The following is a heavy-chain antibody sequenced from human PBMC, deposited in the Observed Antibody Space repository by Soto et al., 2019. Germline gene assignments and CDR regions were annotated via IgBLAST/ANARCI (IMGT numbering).Heavy chain of an antibody. V-gene: IGHV4-4*02. D-gene: IGHD2-15*01. CDR1: GGSISSSHW. Sequence: SETLSLTCTVSGGSISSSHWWSWVRQPPGKGLEWIGEIYHSGSTNYNPSLKSRVTISVDTSKNQFALNLTSVTAADTAVYYCARGVVVASTPFDYWGQGTLVTVSS. CDR2: IYHSGST. J-gene: IGHJ4*02. CDR3: ARGVVVASTPFDY.